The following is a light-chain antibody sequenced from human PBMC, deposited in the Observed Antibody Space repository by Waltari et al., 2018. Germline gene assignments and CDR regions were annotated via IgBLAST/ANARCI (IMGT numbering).Light chain of an antibody. CDR1: DMHTKT. CDR3: QVWDADGDHVV. Sequence: SYVLTQPPSVSVAPGKTAKITCGGTDMHTKTLRWYQQKPRRAPDLFVFDDDKRPSGIPERVSGSNSGSAATLTISRVEPGDEADYYCQVWDADGDHVVFGGGTRLTVL. V-gene: IGLV3-21*03. CDR2: DDD. J-gene: IGLJ3*02.